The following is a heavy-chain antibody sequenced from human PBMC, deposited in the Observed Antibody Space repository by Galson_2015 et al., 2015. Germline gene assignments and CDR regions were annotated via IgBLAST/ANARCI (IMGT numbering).Heavy chain of an antibody. J-gene: IGHJ4*02. CDR1: GFTFSSYS. V-gene: IGHV3-21*01. CDR2: IVSSTTYI. D-gene: IGHD6-19*01. Sequence: SLRLSCAASGFTFSSYSMNWVRQAPGKGLEWVSSIVSSTTYIYYADSVKGRFTISRDNAKNSLYLQMNALRAEDTAVYYCANSGYSSGWLDYWGQGTLVTVSS. CDR3: ANSGYSSGWLDY.